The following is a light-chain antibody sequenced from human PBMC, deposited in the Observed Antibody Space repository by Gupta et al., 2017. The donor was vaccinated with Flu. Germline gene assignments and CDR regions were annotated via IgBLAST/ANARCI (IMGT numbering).Light chain of an antibody. CDR2: LGS. Sequence: DIVMTQSPLSLPVTPGEPASISCTSSQSLLHSNGYNYLDWYLQKPGQSPQLLIYLGSNRASGVPDRFSGSGSGTDFTLKISRVEAEDVGVYYCRQTLPTPRTFGQGTKVEIK. V-gene: IGKV2-28*01. J-gene: IGKJ1*01. CDR3: RQTLPTPRT. CDR1: QSLLHSNGYNY.